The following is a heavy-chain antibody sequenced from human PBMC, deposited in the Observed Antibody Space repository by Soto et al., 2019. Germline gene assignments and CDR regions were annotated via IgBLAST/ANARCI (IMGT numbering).Heavy chain of an antibody. CDR3: ARLNPYYYYGMDV. J-gene: IGHJ6*02. CDR2: INPNSGGT. CDR1: GYTFTGYY. V-gene: IGHV1-2*04. Sequence: GASVKVSFKASGYTFTGYYMHWVRQAPGQGLEWMGWINPNSGGTNYAQKFQGWVTMTRDTSISTAYMELSRLRSDDTAVYYCARLNPYYYYGMDVWGQGTTVTVSS.